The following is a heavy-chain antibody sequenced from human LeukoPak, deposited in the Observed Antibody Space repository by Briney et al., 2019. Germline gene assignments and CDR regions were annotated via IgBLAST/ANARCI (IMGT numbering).Heavy chain of an antibody. Sequence: GGSLRLSCAASGFTFSSYWMSWVRQAPGKGLEWVANIKQDGSEKYYVDSVKGRFTISRDNAKNSLYLQMNSLRAEDTAVYHCARRGMAGPLFHFDYWGQGTLVTVSS. J-gene: IGHJ4*02. D-gene: IGHD5-24*01. CDR1: GFTFSSYW. CDR2: IKQDGSEK. V-gene: IGHV3-7*03. CDR3: ARRGMAGPLFHFDY.